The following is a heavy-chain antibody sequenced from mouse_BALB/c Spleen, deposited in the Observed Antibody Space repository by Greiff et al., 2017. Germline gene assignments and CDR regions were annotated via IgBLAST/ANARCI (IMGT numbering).Heavy chain of an antibody. CDR3: ARKDYRYDGAMDY. CDR1: GYTFTSYV. CDR2: INPYNDGT. D-gene: IGHD2-14*01. V-gene: IGHV1-14*01. Sequence: EVQLQQSGDDLVKPGASVKMSCKASGYTFTSYVMHWVKQKPGQGLEWIGYINPYNDGTKYNEKFKGKATLTSDKSSSTAYMELSSLTSEDSAVYYCARKDYRYDGAMDYWGQGTSVTVSS. J-gene: IGHJ4*01.